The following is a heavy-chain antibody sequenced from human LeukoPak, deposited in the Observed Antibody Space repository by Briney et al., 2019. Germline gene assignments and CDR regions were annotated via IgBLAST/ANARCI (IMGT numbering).Heavy chain of an antibody. V-gene: IGHV3-7*01. CDR1: GFSFTTYW. CDR3: ARACRICTNGVWGSYYFDY. CDR2: INQDESSQ. Sequence: QAGGSLRLSCAASGFSFTTYWMGWVRQAPGKGLEWVANINQDESSQYYVDAVRGRFTISRDNAKNSLNLQMNSLRAEDTAVYYCARACRICTNGVWGSYYFDYWGQGTLVTVSS. D-gene: IGHD2-8*01. J-gene: IGHJ4*02.